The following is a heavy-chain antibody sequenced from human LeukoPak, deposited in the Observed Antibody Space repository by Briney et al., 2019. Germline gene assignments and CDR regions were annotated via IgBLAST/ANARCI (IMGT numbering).Heavy chain of an antibody. V-gene: IGHV1-69*06. Sequence: GASVKVSCKASGGTFSSYAISWVRQAPGQGLEWMGGIIPIFGTANYAQKFQGRVTMTEDTSTDTAYMELSSLRSEDTAVYYCATVRRAMVSTGDAFDIWGQGTMVTVSS. CDR3: ATVRRAMVSTGDAFDI. D-gene: IGHD5-18*01. CDR2: IIPIFGTA. CDR1: GGTFSSYA. J-gene: IGHJ3*02.